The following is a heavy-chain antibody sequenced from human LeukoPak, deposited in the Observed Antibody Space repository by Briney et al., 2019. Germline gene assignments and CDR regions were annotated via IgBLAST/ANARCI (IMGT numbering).Heavy chain of an antibody. CDR3: ASRRHSSSWDFDY. Sequence: GGSLRLSCAAYGFTFSSYSMNWVRQAPGKGLEWLSYISTTSGTIYYADSVKGRFTISRDNATNSLYLQMNSLRDEDTAVYYCASRRHSSSWDFDYWGQGTLVTVSS. J-gene: IGHJ4*02. CDR2: ISTTSGTI. D-gene: IGHD6-13*01. V-gene: IGHV3-48*02. CDR1: GFTFSSYS.